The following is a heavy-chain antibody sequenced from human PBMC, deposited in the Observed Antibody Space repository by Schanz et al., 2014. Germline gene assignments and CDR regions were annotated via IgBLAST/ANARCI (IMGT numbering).Heavy chain of an antibody. Sequence: VQLVESGGGVVQPGGSLRLSCAASGFTVSSNHMSWVRQAPGKGLEWVSYIATSSSTRHYADSVKGRVTISRDNAKNSVSLQMRRLRVEDTAVYYCASGVHVSSLQKGLQFWGRGTLVIVSS. D-gene: IGHD3-10*01. CDR1: GFTVSSNH. CDR3: ASGVHVSSLQKGLQF. CDR2: IATSSSTR. J-gene: IGHJ1*01. V-gene: IGHV3-48*01.